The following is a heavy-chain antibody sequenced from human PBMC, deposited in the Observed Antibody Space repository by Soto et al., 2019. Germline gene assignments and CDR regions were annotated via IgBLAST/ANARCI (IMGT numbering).Heavy chain of an antibody. CDR2: HSCSERT. Sequence: SEALSPTSTDSGGSISVGDYYWICVRQPVGRCLEWMGCHSCSERTYYSSPLNSRHSISGDTSKNQFSLKLSSVTTADTAVYYCARAESGNWYVYLDYWGLGTLVTVSS. D-gene: IGHD6-13*01. CDR1: GGSISVGDYY. V-gene: IGHV4-30-4*01. CDR3: ARAESGNWYVYLDY. J-gene: IGHJ4*02.